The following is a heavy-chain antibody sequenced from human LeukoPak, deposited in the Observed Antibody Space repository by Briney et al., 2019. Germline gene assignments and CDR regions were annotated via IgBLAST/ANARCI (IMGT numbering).Heavy chain of an antibody. J-gene: IGHJ6*03. D-gene: IGHD6-13*01. V-gene: IGHV1-8*01. CDR1: GYTFTSYD. CDR2: MNPNSGNT. CDR3: ARSQQLGYYYYMDV. Sequence: ASVKVSCKASGYTFTSYDINWVRQATGQGLEWMGWMNPNSGNTGYAQKFQGRVTMTRNTSISTAYMELSSLRSEDTAVYYCARSQQLGYYYYMDVWGKGTTVTISS.